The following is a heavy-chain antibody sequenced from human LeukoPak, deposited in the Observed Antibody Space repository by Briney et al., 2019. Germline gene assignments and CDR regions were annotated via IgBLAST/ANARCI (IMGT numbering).Heavy chain of an antibody. J-gene: IGHJ5*02. CDR3: AREGSEWPPHENWFDP. Sequence: GGSLRLSCAASGFTFSNYWMNWVRQAPGKGLEWVSYISSSGSTIYYADSVKGRFTISRDNAKNSLYLQMNSLRAEDTALYYCAREGSEWPPHENWFDPWGQGTLVTVSS. CDR1: GFTFSNYW. D-gene: IGHD3-10*01. CDR2: ISSSGSTI. V-gene: IGHV3-48*04.